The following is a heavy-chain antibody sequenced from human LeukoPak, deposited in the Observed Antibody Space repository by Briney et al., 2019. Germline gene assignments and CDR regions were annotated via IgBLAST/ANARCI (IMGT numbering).Heavy chain of an antibody. Sequence: PSETLSLTCAVYGGSFSGYYWSWIRQPPGKGLEWIGEINHSGSTNYNPSLKSRVTISVDTSKNQFSLRLSSATAADTAVYYCARDSSGPHSYDYWGQGTLVTVSS. CDR3: ARDSSGPHSYDY. CDR2: INHSGST. V-gene: IGHV4-34*01. J-gene: IGHJ4*02. CDR1: GGSFSGYY. D-gene: IGHD6-19*01.